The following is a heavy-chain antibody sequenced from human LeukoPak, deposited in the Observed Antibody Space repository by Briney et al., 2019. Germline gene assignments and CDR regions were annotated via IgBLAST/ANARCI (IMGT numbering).Heavy chain of an antibody. J-gene: IGHJ4*02. CDR1: GFPFSAFT. Sequence: PGGAARLSCSASGFPFSAFTMHWVRLAAGKTLENVAAITTNGGSTYYADSVQGRISISRDNSKNILYLQMRSLRPEDTAVYYCVKPSYTGSWYDYWGQGTLVTVSS. CDR3: VKPSYTGSWYDY. CDR2: ITTNGGST. V-gene: IGHV3-64D*09. D-gene: IGHD6-13*01.